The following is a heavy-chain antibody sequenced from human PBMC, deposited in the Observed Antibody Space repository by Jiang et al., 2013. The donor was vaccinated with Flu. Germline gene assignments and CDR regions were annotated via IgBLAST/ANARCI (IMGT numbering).Heavy chain of an antibody. Sequence: YWIGWVRQMPGKGWSGWGSSILVTLIPRYSPSFQGQVTISADKSISTAYLQWSSLKASDTAMYYCARSDIYSQEFDYWGQGTLVTVSS. CDR3: ARSDIYSQEFDY. V-gene: IGHV5-51*01. D-gene: IGHD5-12*01. CDR1: YW. CDR2: SILVTLIP. J-gene: IGHJ4*02.